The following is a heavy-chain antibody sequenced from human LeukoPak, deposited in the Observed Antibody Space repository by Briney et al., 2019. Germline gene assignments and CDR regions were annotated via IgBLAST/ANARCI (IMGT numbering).Heavy chain of an antibody. CDR2: IYYSGSI. Sequence: SETLSLTCTVSGGSISNSSYYWGWIRQPPGKGLEWIGAIYYSGSIYFDPSLKSRVTMSVDTSKSHFSLKLSSVTAADTAVYYCARQYYDILTGYPYFFDSWGQGTLVTVSS. D-gene: IGHD3-9*01. J-gene: IGHJ4*02. V-gene: IGHV4-39*01. CDR1: GGSISNSSYY. CDR3: ARQYYDILTGYPYFFDS.